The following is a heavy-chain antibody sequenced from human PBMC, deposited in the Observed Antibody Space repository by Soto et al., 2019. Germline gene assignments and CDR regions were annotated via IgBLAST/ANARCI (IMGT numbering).Heavy chain of an antibody. D-gene: IGHD3-3*01. CDR1: AGTFSSYG. CDR2: IIPIFGTA. J-gene: IGHJ4*02. CDR3: ASRDFWSGYSLPFDY. V-gene: IGHV1-69*13. Sequence: SVNVSCKASAGTFSSYGVSWVRQAPGQGLEWMGGIIPIFGTANYAQKFQGRVTITADESTSTAYMELSSLRSEDTAVYYCASRDFWSGYSLPFDYWGQGTLVTVSS.